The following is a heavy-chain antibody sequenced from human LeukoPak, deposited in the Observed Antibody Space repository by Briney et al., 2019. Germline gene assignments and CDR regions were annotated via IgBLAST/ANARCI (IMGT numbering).Heavy chain of an antibody. J-gene: IGHJ4*02. CDR2: INEDGSKI. CDR1: GFRLDNYW. V-gene: IGHV3-7*05. CDR3: ARWSHVSGRWFLDN. Sequence: GGSLRLSCEASGFRLDNYWMTWVRQAPGKGLEWVADINEDGSKIYSLDSVKGRFTISRDNAKNSLSLQLNTLRAEDTAVYYCARWSHVSGRWFLDNWGRGTLVTVSS. D-gene: IGHD3-10*01.